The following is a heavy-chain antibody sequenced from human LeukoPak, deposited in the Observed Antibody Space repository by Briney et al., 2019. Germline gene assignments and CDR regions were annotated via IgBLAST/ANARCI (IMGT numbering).Heavy chain of an antibody. D-gene: IGHD3-9*01. Sequence: GGSLRLSCSASGFTFSSYTIHWVRQAPGKGLEFVSAITNYGGNTYYADSVKGRFTISRDNSKNTVYLQMSSLRAEDTAVYYCVIVRGYFGSSGSDYWGQGTLVTVSS. J-gene: IGHJ4*02. CDR2: ITNYGGNT. CDR3: VIVRGYFGSSGSDY. V-gene: IGHV3-64D*06. CDR1: GFTFSSYT.